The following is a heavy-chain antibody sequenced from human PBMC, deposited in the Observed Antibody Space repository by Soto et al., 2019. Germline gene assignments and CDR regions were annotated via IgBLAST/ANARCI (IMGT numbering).Heavy chain of an antibody. CDR1: GYTFTGYY. CDR3: ARGVYQIGY. Sequence: QVHLVQSGAEVKKPGASVKVSCEASGYTFTGYYMHWVRQAPGQGLEWMGWINPNSGDTNYARNFQGSVTKTREASISAAYRELSRLRSDDTAGYFCARGVYQIGYWGQGTLVNVSP. CDR2: INPNSGDT. V-gene: IGHV1-2*02. D-gene: IGHD6-13*01. J-gene: IGHJ4*02.